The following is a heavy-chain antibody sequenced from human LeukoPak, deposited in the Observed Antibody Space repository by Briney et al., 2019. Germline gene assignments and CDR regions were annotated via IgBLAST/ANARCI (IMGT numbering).Heavy chain of an antibody. V-gene: IGHV3-30*18. CDR2: ISFDGSNK. Sequence: GGPLRLSCAASGFTFSNYGMHWVRQAPGKGLEWVAVISFDGSNKYYADSVKGRFTISRDNSKTTLYLQMNSLRAEDTAVHFCAKDIHYGSGTFNNWGQGTLVTASS. CDR1: GFTFSNYG. D-gene: IGHD3-10*01. J-gene: IGHJ4*02. CDR3: AKDIHYGSGTFNN.